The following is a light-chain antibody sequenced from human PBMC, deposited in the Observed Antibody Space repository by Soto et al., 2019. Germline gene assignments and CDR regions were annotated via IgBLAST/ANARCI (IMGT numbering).Light chain of an antibody. CDR1: QSISDT. CDR2: GAS. J-gene: IGKJ1*01. CDR3: QQYNNWPWT. Sequence: EIVMTQSPATLSVSPGGRATLSCRASQSISDTLAWYQQKPGQAPRLLIHGASTRATGFPGRFSGSGSGTDFTLTISSLQSEDFAVYYCQQYNNWPWTFGQGPRWIS. V-gene: IGKV3-15*01.